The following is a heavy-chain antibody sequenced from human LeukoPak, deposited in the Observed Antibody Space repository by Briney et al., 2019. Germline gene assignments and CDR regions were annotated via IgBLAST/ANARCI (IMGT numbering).Heavy chain of an antibody. CDR3: AKDPVYCSGGSCYSDPYYFDY. CDR2: ISGSGGST. J-gene: IGHJ4*02. Sequence: GGSLRLSCAASGFTFSSYAMSWVRQAPGKGLEWVSAISGSGGSTYYADSVNGRFTISRDNSKNTLYLQMYSLRAEDTAVYYCAKDPVYCSGGSCYSDPYYFDYWGQGTLVTVSS. V-gene: IGHV3-23*01. D-gene: IGHD2-15*01. CDR1: GFTFSSYA.